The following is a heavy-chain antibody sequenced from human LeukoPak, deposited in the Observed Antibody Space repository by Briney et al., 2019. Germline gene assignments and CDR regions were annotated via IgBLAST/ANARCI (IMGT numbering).Heavy chain of an antibody. CDR2: IYYSGST. D-gene: IGHD3-10*01. CDR3: ARLWFGELGWFDP. V-gene: IGHV4-34*01. J-gene: IGHJ5*02. CDR1: GGSFSGYY. Sequence: SETLSLTCAVYGGSFSGYYWSWIRQPPGKGLEWIGSIYYSGSTYYNPSLKSRVTISVDTSKNQFSLKLSSVTAADTAVYYCARLWFGELGWFDPWGQGTLVTVSS.